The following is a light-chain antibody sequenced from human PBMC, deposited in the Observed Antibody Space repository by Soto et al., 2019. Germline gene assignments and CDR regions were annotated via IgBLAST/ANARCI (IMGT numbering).Light chain of an antibody. V-gene: IGKV1-39*01. CDR3: QQTRSGIT. CDR2: AAS. J-gene: IGKJ5*01. Sequence: DIQLTQSPPSLSATVGYRVTITCRPIQTIDSYLNWFQQKPGMAPKLLIYAASKLQSGVPSRFRGSGSGTDFTLTIDTLQPDDFASYYCQQTRSGITFGQGTRLEI. CDR1: QTIDSY.